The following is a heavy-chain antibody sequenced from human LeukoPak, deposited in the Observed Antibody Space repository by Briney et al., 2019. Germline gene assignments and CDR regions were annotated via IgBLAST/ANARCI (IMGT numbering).Heavy chain of an antibody. CDR1: GGSISSYY. V-gene: IGHV4-59*01. D-gene: IGHD3-10*01. CDR3: ARGGYYGSGNDFRFDP. CDR2: IHYTGST. J-gene: IGHJ5*02. Sequence: ETLSLTCTVSGGSISSYYWSWIRQPPGKGLECIGYIHYTGSTNYNPSLKSRVTISVETSKNQFSLKLKSVTAADTAVYYCARGGYYGSGNDFRFDPWGQGTLVTVSS.